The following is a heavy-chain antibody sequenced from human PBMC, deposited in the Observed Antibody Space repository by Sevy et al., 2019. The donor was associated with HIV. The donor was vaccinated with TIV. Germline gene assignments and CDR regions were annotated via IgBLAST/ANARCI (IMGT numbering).Heavy chain of an antibody. CDR1: GFILNRFW. CDR3: ATYSGKYSFDALDI. Sequence: GGSLRLSCAASGFILNRFWMTWVRQGPGKGLEWVANIKQDGTEKYYLDSVKGRFIISRDNAKNSLFLQLNSLRVEDSAVYYCATYSGKYSFDALDIWGQGTMVTVSS. D-gene: IGHD1-26*01. V-gene: IGHV3-7*03. CDR2: IKQDGTEK. J-gene: IGHJ3*02.